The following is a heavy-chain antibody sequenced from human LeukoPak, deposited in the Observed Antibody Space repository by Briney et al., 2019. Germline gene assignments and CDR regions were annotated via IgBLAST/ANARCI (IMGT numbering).Heavy chain of an antibody. D-gene: IGHD4-17*01. CDR3: QKLLYGDYLQGVDY. CDR1: GFTFSSYA. V-gene: IGHV3-23*01. Sequence: GGSLRLSCAASGFTFSSYAMSWVRQAPGKGLEWVSAISGSGGSTYYADSVKGRFTISRDNSKNTLYLQMNSLRAEDTAVYYCQKLLYGDYLQGVDYWGQGTLVTVSS. CDR2: ISGSGGST. J-gene: IGHJ4*02.